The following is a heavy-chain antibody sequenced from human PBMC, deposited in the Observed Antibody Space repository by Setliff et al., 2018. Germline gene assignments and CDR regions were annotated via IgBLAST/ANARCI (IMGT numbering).Heavy chain of an antibody. CDR2: IHVDGIST. CDR1: PFNLAKYA. D-gene: IGHD4-17*01. V-gene: IGHV3-23*01. Sequence: PGGSLRLSCVASPFNLAKYAVTWVRQAPGKGLEWVSSIHVDGISTYYADSVKGRFTISRDNSRNTLSLQMNSLRAEDTASYYCARDPNGDYVGAFDPWGQGIVVTVSS. J-gene: IGHJ5*02. CDR3: ARDPNGDYVGAFDP.